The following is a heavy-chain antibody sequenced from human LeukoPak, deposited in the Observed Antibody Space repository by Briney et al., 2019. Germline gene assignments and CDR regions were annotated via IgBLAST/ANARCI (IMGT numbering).Heavy chain of an antibody. J-gene: IGHJ5*02. CDR3: AREDSSSSSDQGWFDP. CDR1: GYTFTSYY. D-gene: IGHD6-13*01. Sequence: GASVKVSCKASGYTFTSYYMHWVRQAPGQGLEWMGIINPSGGSTSYAQKFQGRVTMTRDMSTSTVYMELSSLRSEDTAVYYCAREDSSSSSDQGWFDPWGQGTLVTVSS. CDR2: INPSGGST. V-gene: IGHV1-46*01.